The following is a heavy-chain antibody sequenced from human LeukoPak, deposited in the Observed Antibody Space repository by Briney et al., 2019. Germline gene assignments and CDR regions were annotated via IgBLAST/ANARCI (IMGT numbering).Heavy chain of an antibody. CDR3: ARLREEYLVDY. Sequence: SETLTLTCTVSGGSISSYYWSWIRQPPGKGLEWIGYIYYSGSTNYNPSLKSRVTIPVDTSKNQFSLKLSSVTAADTAVYYCARLREEYLVDYWGQGTLVTVSS. V-gene: IGHV4-59*08. CDR1: GGSISSYY. D-gene: IGHD1-26*01. J-gene: IGHJ4*02. CDR2: IYYSGST.